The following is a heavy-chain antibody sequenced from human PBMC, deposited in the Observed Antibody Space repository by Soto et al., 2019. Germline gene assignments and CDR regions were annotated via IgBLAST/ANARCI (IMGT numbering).Heavy chain of an antibody. D-gene: IGHD2-15*01. V-gene: IGHV1-69*04. CDR3: ARDRGYCSGGSCYSESYYYYMDV. J-gene: IGHJ6*03. Sequence: SVKVSCKASGGTFSSYTVSWVRQAPGQGLEWMGRIIPILGIANYAQKFQGRVTITADKSTSTAYMELSSLRSEDTAVYYCARDRGYCSGGSCYSESYYYYMDVWGKGTTVTVSS. CDR1: GGTFSSYT. CDR2: IIPILGIA.